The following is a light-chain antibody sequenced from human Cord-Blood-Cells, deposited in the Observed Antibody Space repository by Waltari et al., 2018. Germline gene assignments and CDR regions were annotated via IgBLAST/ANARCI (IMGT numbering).Light chain of an antibody. J-gene: IGLJ3*02. V-gene: IGLV2-14*01. CDR1: SSDVGGYNY. Sequence: QYALTQPASVSGSPGQSITIPCTGTSSDVGGYNYVSWYQQHPGKAPKLMIYDVSKRPSGVSNRFSGSKSGNTASLTISGLQAEDEADYYCSSYTSSSTRVFGGGTKLTVL. CDR3: SSYTSSSTRV. CDR2: DVS.